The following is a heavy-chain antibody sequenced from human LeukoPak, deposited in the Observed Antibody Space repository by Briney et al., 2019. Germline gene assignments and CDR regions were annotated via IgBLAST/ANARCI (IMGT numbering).Heavy chain of an antibody. V-gene: IGHV3-30*04. CDR3: AKPRGSGYDWDY. D-gene: IGHD5-12*01. Sequence: RGSLRLSCAASGFTFSSYAMHWVRQAPGKGLEWVAVISYDGSNKYYADSVKGRFTISRDNSKNTLYLQMNSLRAEDTAVYYCAKPRGSGYDWDYWGQGTLATVSS. CDR2: ISYDGSNK. J-gene: IGHJ4*02. CDR1: GFTFSSYA.